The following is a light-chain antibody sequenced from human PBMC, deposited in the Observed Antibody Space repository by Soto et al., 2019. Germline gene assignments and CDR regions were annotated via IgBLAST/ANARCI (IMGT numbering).Light chain of an antibody. V-gene: IGLV2-14*01. Sequence: QSALTQPASVSGSPGQSITISCAGTNSDIGAYNFVSWYQQLPGKAPKLIIYEVSHRPSGISNRFSGSKSGNSASLSISGLQPDDESYYYCSSYAGSSTYVFGTGTKVTVL. CDR3: SSYAGSSTYV. CDR2: EVS. CDR1: NSDIGAYNF. J-gene: IGLJ1*01.